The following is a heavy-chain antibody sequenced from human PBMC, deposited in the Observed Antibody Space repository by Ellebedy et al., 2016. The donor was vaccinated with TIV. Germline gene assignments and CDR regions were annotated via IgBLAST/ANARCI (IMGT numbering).Heavy chain of an antibody. CDR2: IWYDGSNK. CDR3: ARDDGPTGTTVSNYYYYGMDV. J-gene: IGHJ6*02. V-gene: IGHV3-33*01. D-gene: IGHD1-1*01. CDR1: GFTFSSYG. Sequence: GESLKISCAASGFTFSSYGMHWVRQAPGKGLEWVAVIWYDGSNKYYADSVKGRFTISRDNSKNTLYLQMNSLRAEDTAVYYCARDDGPTGTTVSNYYYYGMDVWGQGTTVTVSS.